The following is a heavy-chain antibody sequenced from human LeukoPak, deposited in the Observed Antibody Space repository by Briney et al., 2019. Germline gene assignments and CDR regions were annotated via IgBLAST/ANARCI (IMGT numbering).Heavy chain of an antibody. CDR1: GFTFITYT. CDR2: IGSSSSTK. CDR3: VRGDSRDY. D-gene: IGHD3-22*01. J-gene: IGHJ4*02. Sequence: KPGGSLRLSCAASGFTFITYTMNWVRQAPGKGLEWVSSIGSSSSTKYYADSLKGRFTISRDNAKNSLYLQMNSLRAEDTAVYYCVRGDSRDYWGQGTLVTVSS. V-gene: IGHV3-21*01.